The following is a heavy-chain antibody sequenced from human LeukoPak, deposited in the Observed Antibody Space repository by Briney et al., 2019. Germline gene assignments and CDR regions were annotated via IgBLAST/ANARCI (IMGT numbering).Heavy chain of an antibody. CDR3: ARESGYSYGSFDY. CDR1: GGTFSSYS. Sequence: ASVKVSCKASGGTFSSYSISWVRQAPGQGLEWMGGIIPIFDTADYAQKFQGRVTITADESTSTAYMELSSLRSEDTAVYYCARESGYSYGSFDYWGQGTLVTVSS. V-gene: IGHV1-69*13. D-gene: IGHD5-18*01. J-gene: IGHJ4*02. CDR2: IIPIFDTA.